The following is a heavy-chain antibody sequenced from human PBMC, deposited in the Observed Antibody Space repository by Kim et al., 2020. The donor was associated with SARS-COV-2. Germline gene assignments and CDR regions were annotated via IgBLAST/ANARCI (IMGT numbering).Heavy chain of an antibody. J-gene: IGHJ4*02. CDR2: ISWNSGSI. CDR1: GFTFDDYA. CDR3: AKDADYSGSYYSDY. D-gene: IGHD1-26*01. V-gene: IGHV3-9*01. Sequence: GGSLRLSCAASGFTFDDYAMHWVRQAPGKGLEWVSGISWNSGSIGYADSVKGRFTISRDNAKNSLYLQMNSLRAEDTALYYCAKDADYSGSYYSDYWGQGTLVTVSS.